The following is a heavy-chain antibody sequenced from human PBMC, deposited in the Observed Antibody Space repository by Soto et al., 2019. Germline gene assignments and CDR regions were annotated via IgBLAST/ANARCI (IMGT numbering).Heavy chain of an antibody. CDR3: ARGGIAARGGLDV. J-gene: IGHJ6*02. CDR1: GYSFTSYG. Sequence: ASVKVSCKASGYSFTSYGIRWVRQAPGQGLEWMGWISAYNVNTNYAQKLQGRVTMTTDTTTSTAYMELRSLRGDDTAVYFCARGGIAARGGLDVWGQGTTVTVS. V-gene: IGHV1-18*04. CDR2: ISAYNVNT. D-gene: IGHD6-6*01.